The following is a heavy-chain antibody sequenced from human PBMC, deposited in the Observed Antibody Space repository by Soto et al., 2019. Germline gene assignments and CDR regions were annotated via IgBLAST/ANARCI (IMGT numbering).Heavy chain of an antibody. J-gene: IGHJ6*03. Sequence: PGGSLRLSCAASGFTFSSYAMSWVRQAPGKGLEWVSAISGSGGSTYYADSVKGRFTISRDNSKNTLYLQMNSLRAEDTAVYYCAKADSRENYYYYYMDVWGKGTTVTVSS. CDR3: AKADSRENYYYYYMDV. CDR2: ISGSGGST. V-gene: IGHV3-23*01. CDR1: GFTFSSYA. D-gene: IGHD3-3*01.